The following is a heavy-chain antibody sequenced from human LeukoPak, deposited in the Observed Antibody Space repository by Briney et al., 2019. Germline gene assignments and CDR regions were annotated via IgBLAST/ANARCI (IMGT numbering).Heavy chain of an antibody. Sequence: PGGSLGLSCAASGFTFSSYWMHWVRQAPGKGLVWVSRINSDGSSTSYADSVKGRFTISRDNAKNTLYLQMNSLRAEDTAVYYCARPCRDGYNYDAFDIWGQGTMVTVSS. D-gene: IGHD5-24*01. V-gene: IGHV3-74*01. CDR2: INSDGSST. CDR3: ARPCRDGYNYDAFDI. CDR1: GFTFSSYW. J-gene: IGHJ3*02.